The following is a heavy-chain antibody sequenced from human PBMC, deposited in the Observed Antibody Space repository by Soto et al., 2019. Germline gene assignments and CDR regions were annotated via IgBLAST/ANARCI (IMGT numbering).Heavy chain of an antibody. V-gene: IGHV4-30-4*01. D-gene: IGHD3-3*01. CDR2: IYYSGST. J-gene: IGHJ5*02. Sequence: QVQLQESGPGLVKPSQTLSLTCTVSGGSISSGDYCWSWIRQPPGKGLEWIGYIYYSGSTSYNPSLKSRVTISVATSKTPFSLKLSSVTAADPAVYYCARVSNVVLRFSSRFAPWGQGTLVTVSS. CDR1: GGSISSGDYC. CDR3: ARVSNVVLRFSSRFAP.